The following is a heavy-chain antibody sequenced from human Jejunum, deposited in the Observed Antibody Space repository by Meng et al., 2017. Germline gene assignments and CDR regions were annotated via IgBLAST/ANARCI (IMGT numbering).Heavy chain of an antibody. D-gene: IGHD3/OR15-3a*01. J-gene: IGHJ5*02. Sequence: GESLKISCAASGVTFSDAWMSWVRQAPGKGLESVGRIKSKTGGGTIDYSAPVKVRVTISRDDSKNTVYLQMDSLKTEDTAVYFCTHHCTGYYVFRSWGQGTLVTVSS. V-gene: IGHV3-15*01. CDR3: THHCTGYYVFRS. CDR2: IKSKTGGGTI. CDR1: GVTFSDAW.